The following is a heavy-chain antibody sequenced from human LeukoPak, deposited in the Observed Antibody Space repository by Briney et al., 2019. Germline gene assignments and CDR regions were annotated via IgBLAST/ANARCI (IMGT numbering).Heavy chain of an antibody. CDR1: GDSISNYY. V-gene: IGHV4-4*07. J-gene: IGHJ4*02. Sequence: PSETLSLTCIVSGDSISNYYWSWIRQPAGKGLEWIGRICTSGSTNYNPSLKSRVTMSVDTSKNQFSLKLSSVTAADTAVYYCAREAAAGTFYFDYWGQGTLVTVSS. CDR2: ICTSGST. CDR3: AREAAAGTFYFDY. D-gene: IGHD6-13*01.